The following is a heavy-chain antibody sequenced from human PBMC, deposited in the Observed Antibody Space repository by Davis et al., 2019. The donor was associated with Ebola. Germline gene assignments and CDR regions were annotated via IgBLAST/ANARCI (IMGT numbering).Heavy chain of an antibody. D-gene: IGHD6-13*01. CDR2: ISSSSSTI. CDR3: ARKGPQRQQLLSNGGMDV. CDR1: GFIFSNYW. J-gene: IGHJ6*02. Sequence: GESLKISCAASGFIFSNYWMTWVRQAPGKGLEWVSYISSSSSTIYYADSVKGRFTISRDNAKNSLYLQMNSLRDEETAVYYCARKGPQRQQLLSNGGMDVWGQGTTVTVSS. V-gene: IGHV3-48*02.